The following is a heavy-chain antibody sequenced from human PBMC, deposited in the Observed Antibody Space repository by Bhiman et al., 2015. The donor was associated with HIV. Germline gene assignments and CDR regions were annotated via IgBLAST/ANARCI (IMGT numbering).Heavy chain of an antibody. Sequence: EVQLVESGGGLVQPGRSLRLSCAASGFTFDEYAMHWVRQGPGKGLEWVSGITWNSGKIDYADSVRGRFTISRDNARNSLYLQMNSLRAEDTAVYYCAKDFFYGGNPHYYYYMDVWGKGTTVTVSS. V-gene: IGHV3-9*01. CDR2: ITWNSGKI. D-gene: IGHD4-23*01. CDR1: GFTFDEYA. J-gene: IGHJ6*03. CDR3: AKDFFYGGNPHYYYYMDV.